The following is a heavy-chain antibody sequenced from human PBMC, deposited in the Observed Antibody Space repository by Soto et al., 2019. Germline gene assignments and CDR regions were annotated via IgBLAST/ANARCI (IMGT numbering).Heavy chain of an antibody. CDR2: ISDHGTYT. CDR1: RFSFSDYY. J-gene: IGHJ5*02. Sequence: GCLKISCAASRFSFSDYYMRGIRKAPGRGLEWVSYISDHGTYTDYSDSVKGRFTVSRDNAKNSLFLQMNSLRVEDTAVYYCAREVRGRGYPNWFDPWGQGTLVTVS. D-gene: IGHD5-18*01. V-gene: IGHV3-11*06. CDR3: AREVRGRGYPNWFDP.